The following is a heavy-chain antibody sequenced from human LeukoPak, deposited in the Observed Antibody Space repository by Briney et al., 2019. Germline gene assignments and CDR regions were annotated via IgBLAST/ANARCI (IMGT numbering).Heavy chain of an antibody. Sequence: SETLSLTCTVSGCSISSGYYWGWIRQPPGKGLEWIGSIYHSGSTYYNPSLKSRVTISVDTSKNQFSLKLSSVTAADTAVYYCARDPVFRYYYDSSGDDAFDIWGQGTMVTVSS. CDR3: ARDPVFRYYYDSSGDDAFDI. CDR1: GCSISSGYY. V-gene: IGHV4-38-2*02. D-gene: IGHD3-22*01. CDR2: IYHSGST. J-gene: IGHJ3*02.